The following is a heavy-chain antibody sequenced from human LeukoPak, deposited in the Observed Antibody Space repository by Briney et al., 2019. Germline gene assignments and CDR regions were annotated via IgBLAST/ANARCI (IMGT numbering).Heavy chain of an antibody. CDR1: GFTFSSYG. CDR3: AKVQYYYDSSGYYFDY. CDR2: ISYDGSNK. D-gene: IGHD3-22*01. V-gene: IGHV3-30*18. J-gene: IGHJ4*02. Sequence: GGSLRLSCAASGFTFSSYGMHGVRQAPGKRLEWVAVISYDGSNKYYADSLKGRFTISRDNSKNTLYLQMNSLRAEDTAVYYCAKVQYYYDSSGYYFDYWGQGTLVTVSS.